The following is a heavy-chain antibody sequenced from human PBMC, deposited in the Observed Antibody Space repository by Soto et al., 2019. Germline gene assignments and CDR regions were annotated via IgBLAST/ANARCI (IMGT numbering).Heavy chain of an antibody. CDR2: IYYSGST. J-gene: IGHJ4*02. D-gene: IGHD2-15*01. Sequence: SETMSLTCTVSGGSISSYYWSWIRQHPGKGLEWIGYIYYSGSTNYNPSLKSRVTISVDTSKNQFSLKLSSVTAADTAVYYCARHPDYCSGGSCYFGYFDYWGQGTLVTVSS. CDR1: GGSISSYY. V-gene: IGHV4-59*08. CDR3: ARHPDYCSGGSCYFGYFDY.